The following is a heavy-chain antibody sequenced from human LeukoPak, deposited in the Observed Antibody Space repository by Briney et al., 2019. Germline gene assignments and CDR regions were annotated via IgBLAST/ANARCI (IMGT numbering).Heavy chain of an antibody. CDR3: ARSFSVAGTGWFDP. CDR1: GGSIGHYY. V-gene: IGHV4-4*07. CDR2: IYTSGST. D-gene: IGHD6-19*01. Sequence: HPSETLSLTCTVSGGSIGHYYWSWIRQPAGKGLEWIGRIYTSGSTNCNPSLNSRVTMSVDKSKNQFSLRLTSVTTEATAVYYCARSFSVAGTGWFDPWGQGTLVTVSS. J-gene: IGHJ5*02.